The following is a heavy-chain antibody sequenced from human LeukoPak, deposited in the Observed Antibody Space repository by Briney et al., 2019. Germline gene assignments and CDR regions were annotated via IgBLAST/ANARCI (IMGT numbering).Heavy chain of an antibody. CDR3: AREGGYYYGSGSYLAAFDI. Sequence: PSETLSLTCTVSGGSFSGYHRSWIRQPPGKGLEWIGEINRRGITTYNPSLKSRVTISLDTSRNQFSLKLSSVTAADTAVYYCAREGGYYYGSGSYLAAFDIWGQGTMVTVSS. D-gene: IGHD3-10*01. CDR1: GGSFSGYH. CDR2: INRRGIT. V-gene: IGHV4-34*01. J-gene: IGHJ3*02.